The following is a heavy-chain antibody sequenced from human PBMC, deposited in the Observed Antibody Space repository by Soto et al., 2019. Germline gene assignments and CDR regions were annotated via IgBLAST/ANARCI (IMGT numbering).Heavy chain of an antibody. CDR2: IYYLGNT. V-gene: IGHV4-39*07. D-gene: IGHD3-16*02. CDR3: ARETYYDYIWGSYRPNDAFDT. J-gene: IGHJ3*02. Sequence: SETLSLTCTVSGASISSSSSYWGWIRQPPGKGLEWVGSIYYLGNTYYNPSLGSRVTISVDTSKNQFSLKLSSVTAADTAVYYCARETYYDYIWGSYRPNDAFDTWGQGTMVTVSS. CDR1: GASISSSSSY.